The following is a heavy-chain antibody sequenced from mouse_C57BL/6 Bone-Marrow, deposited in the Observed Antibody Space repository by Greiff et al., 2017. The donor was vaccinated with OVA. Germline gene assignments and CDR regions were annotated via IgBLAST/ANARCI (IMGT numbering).Heavy chain of an antibody. CDR3: ARRGIYGYDGEASWFAY. Sequence: VHVKQSVAELVRPGASVKLSCTASGFNIKNTYMHWVKQRPEQGLEWIGRIDPANGNTKYAPKFQGKATITADTSSNTAYLQLSSLTSEDTAIYYCARRGIYGYDGEASWFAYWGQGTLVTVSA. CDR2: IDPANGNT. V-gene: IGHV14-3*01. CDR1: GFNIKNTY. J-gene: IGHJ3*01. D-gene: IGHD2-2*01.